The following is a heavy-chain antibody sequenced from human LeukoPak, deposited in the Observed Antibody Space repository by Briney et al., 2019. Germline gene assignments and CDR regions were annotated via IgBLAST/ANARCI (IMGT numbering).Heavy chain of an antibody. Sequence: PGGSLRLSCAASGFTFSSYEMNWVRQAPGKGLEWVSYISSSGSTIYYADSVKGRFTISRDNAKNSLYLQMNSLRAEDTAVYYCAIGEGRSGYYLQVDYWGQGTLVTVSS. D-gene: IGHD3-22*01. CDR2: ISSSGSTI. CDR1: GFTFSSYE. J-gene: IGHJ4*02. V-gene: IGHV3-48*03. CDR3: AIGEGRSGYYLQVDY.